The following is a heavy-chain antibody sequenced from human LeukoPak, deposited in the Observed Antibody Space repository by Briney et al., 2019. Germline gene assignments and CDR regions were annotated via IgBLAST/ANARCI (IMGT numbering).Heavy chain of an antibody. CDR1: EFTFSNYG. D-gene: IGHD6-6*01. CDR3: ARDLSIAARGVNWFDP. CDR2: ISSGSSYI. Sequence: PGGSLRLSCAASEFTFSNYGMTWVRQAPGKGLEWVSSISSGSSYIYYADSVKGRFTISRENAKNSLYLQMNSLRAEDTAVYYCARDLSIAARGVNWFDPWGQGTLVTVSS. V-gene: IGHV3-21*01. J-gene: IGHJ5*02.